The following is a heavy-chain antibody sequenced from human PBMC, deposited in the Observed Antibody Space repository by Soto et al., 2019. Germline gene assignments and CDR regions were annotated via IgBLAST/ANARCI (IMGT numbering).Heavy chain of an antibody. CDR1: EFTFSRHG. D-gene: IGHD3-10*01. V-gene: IGHV3-33*01. CDR3: ARERTFGDTKHNDMDV. J-gene: IGHJ6*03. Sequence: QVQLVESGGGVVQPGRSLRLSCAASEFTFSRHGMHWVRQAPGKGLQWVGVIWSDGSNDVYADSVKGRFILSRDNSKTLLYLQMTSLRAEDTAVYYCARERTFGDTKHNDMDVWGTGIPVTVSS. CDR2: IWSDGSND.